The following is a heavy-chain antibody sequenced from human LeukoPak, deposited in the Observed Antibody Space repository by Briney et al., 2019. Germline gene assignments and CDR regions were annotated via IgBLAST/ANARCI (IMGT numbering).Heavy chain of an antibody. CDR3: ARDLYSQY. Sequence: GGSLRLSCAASGFTLSAHWMSWVRQAPGKGLEWVANIKEDGSEKYYVDSVKGRFAISRDIAKNSLYLQMNSLRAEDTAVYYCARDLYSQYWGQGTLVTVSS. CDR2: IKEDGSEK. D-gene: IGHD2-21*01. V-gene: IGHV3-7*01. CDR1: GFTLSAHW. J-gene: IGHJ4*02.